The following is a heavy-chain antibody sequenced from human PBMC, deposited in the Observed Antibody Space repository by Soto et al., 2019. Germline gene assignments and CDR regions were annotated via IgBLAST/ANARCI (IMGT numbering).Heavy chain of an antibody. J-gene: IGHJ6*03. Sequence: ASVKVSCKASGYTFTSYAMHWVRQAPGQRLEWMGWINAGNGNTKYSQKFQGRVTITRDTSASTAYMELSSLRSEDTAVYYCARDHCGGSCYYYYYYMDVWGKGTXVTVSS. CDR1: GYTFTSYA. CDR2: INAGNGNT. V-gene: IGHV1-3*01. D-gene: IGHD2-15*01. CDR3: ARDHCGGSCYYYYYYMDV.